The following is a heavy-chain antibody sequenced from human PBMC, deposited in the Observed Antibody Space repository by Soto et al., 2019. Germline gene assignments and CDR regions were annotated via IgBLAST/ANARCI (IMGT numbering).Heavy chain of an antibody. Sequence: GGSLRLSXTASGFTFGDYAMSWFRQAPGKGLEWVGFIRSKAYGGTTEYAASVKGRFTISRDDSKSIAYLQMNSLKTEDTAVYYCTRDEARYCRSTSCYIRGHYYYGMDVWGQGTTVTVSS. D-gene: IGHD2-2*02. CDR2: IRSKAYGGTT. V-gene: IGHV3-49*03. CDR3: TRDEARYCRSTSCYIRGHYYYGMDV. J-gene: IGHJ6*02. CDR1: GFTFGDYA.